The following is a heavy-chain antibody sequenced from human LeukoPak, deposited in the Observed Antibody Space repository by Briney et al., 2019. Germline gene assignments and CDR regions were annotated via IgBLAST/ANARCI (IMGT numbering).Heavy chain of an antibody. J-gene: IGHJ3*01. CDR1: GFTFSNYW. D-gene: IGHD3-22*01. CDR3: ARDWLAGNPYHAFDL. CDR2: IKGDGSEE. V-gene: IGHV3-7*01. Sequence: GGSLRLSCAASGFTFSNYWMSWVRQAPGKGLECVANIKGDGSEEYYVDSVKGRLSISRDNAKNSLYLQMNSLRAEDTAVYYCARDWLAGNPYHAFDLWGKGTMVTVSS.